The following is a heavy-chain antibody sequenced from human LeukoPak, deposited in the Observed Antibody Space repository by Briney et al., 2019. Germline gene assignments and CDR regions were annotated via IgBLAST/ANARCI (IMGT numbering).Heavy chain of an antibody. CDR2: IAPSDSYT. V-gene: IGHV5-10-1*01. J-gene: IGHJ5*02. CDR3: VRQPPGVYDTTQNWFDP. D-gene: IGHD3-22*01. CDR1: GYIFPSYW. Sequence: HGESLKISCKVSGYIFPSYWIIWVRQVPGKGLEWMGRIAPSDSYTNYNPSFEGHVTMSVEKSITTVYLQWSSLKASDTAMYYCVRQPPGVYDTTQNWFDPWGQGTLVTVSS.